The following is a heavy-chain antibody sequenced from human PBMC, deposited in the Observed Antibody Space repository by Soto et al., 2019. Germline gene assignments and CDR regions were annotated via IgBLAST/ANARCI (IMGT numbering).Heavy chain of an antibody. CDR2: ISVSGDKT. Sequence: EVQLSESGGGLVQPGGSQRLSCAASVFPFNTYAMTWVRQAPGKGLEWVSAISVSGDKTYYAESVRGRFAISRDNSQNILFLQMSGLRAEDTALYYCARKIYHRFDPWGQGTLLIVSS. CDR3: ARKIYHRFDP. V-gene: IGHV3-23*01. D-gene: IGHD2-2*01. CDR1: VFPFNTYA. J-gene: IGHJ5*02.